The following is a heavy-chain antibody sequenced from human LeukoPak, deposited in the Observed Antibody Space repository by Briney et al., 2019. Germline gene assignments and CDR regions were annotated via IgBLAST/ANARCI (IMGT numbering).Heavy chain of an antibody. Sequence: SETLSLTCSVSGGSLSSSNYYWGCIRQPPGKGLEWIGSLFYTGSTYYNPSLKSRVTISVDTSKNQFSLNLSSVTAADTAIYYCASGSYPSGWHPYFDSWGQGTLVTVSS. J-gene: IGHJ4*02. D-gene: IGHD6-19*01. CDR3: ASGSYPSGWHPYFDS. CDR1: GGSLSSSNYY. CDR2: LFYTGST. V-gene: IGHV4-39*01.